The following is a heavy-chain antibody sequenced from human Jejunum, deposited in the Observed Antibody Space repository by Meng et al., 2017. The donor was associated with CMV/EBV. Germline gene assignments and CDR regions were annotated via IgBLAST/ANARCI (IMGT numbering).Heavy chain of an antibody. V-gene: IGHV4-39*07. CDR2: LSYRWPT. D-gene: IGHD2/OR15-2a*01. CDR1: VGTSFSRISH. CDR3: ASDSAAACWFYF. J-gene: IGHJ4*02. Sequence: QLPRPESDPGLASLSDTLTLTSSGAVGTSFSRISHWGWLRPPPGKGLEGIGTLSYRWPTDYNPYLKSRITISVDTTKNHFSLTPNSVTAADAAMYHCASDSAAACWFYFWGQGTLVTVSS.